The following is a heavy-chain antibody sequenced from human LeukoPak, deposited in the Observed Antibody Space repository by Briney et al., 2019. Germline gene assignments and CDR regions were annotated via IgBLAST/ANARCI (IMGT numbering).Heavy chain of an antibody. CDR2: IKQDGSEK. CDR3: ARDSPERGYSYGPLDNYFDY. CDR1: GFTFSSYW. J-gene: IGHJ4*02. Sequence: GGSLRPSCAASGFTFSSYWMSWVRQAPGKGLEWVANIKQDGSEKYYVDSVKGRFTISRDNAKNSLYLQLSSLRAEDTAVYYCARDSPERGYSYGPLDNYFDYWGQGTLVTVSS. V-gene: IGHV3-7*01. D-gene: IGHD5-18*01.